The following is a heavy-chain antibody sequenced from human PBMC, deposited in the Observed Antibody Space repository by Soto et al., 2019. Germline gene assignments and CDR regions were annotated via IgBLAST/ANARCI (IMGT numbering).Heavy chain of an antibody. CDR3: ARDRAVGATHWFDP. CDR2: INPNSGGT. D-gene: IGHD1-26*01. Sequence: ASVKVSCKASGYTFTGYYMHWVRQAPGQGLEWMGWINPNSGGTNYAQKFQGWVTMTRDTSISTAYMELSRLRSDDTAVYYCARDRAVGATHWFDPWGQGTLVTVSS. J-gene: IGHJ5*02. CDR1: GYTFTGYY. V-gene: IGHV1-2*04.